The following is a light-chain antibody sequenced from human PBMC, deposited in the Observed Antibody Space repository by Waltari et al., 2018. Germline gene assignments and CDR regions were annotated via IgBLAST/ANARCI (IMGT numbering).Light chain of an antibody. Sequence: QLVLTQSPSASASLGASIKLTCTLSSGHSSNVIAWLQQQQSEKGPRYLMKVNSDGSHTRGDEIPDRFSGSSSGAERYLTISSLQSEDEADYYCQTGGHGTWVFGGGTKLTVL. J-gene: IGLJ3*02. CDR2: VNSDGSH. V-gene: IGLV4-69*01. CDR3: QTGGHGTWV. CDR1: SGHSSNV.